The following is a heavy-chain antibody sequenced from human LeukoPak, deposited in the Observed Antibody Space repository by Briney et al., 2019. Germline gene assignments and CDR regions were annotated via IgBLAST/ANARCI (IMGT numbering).Heavy chain of an antibody. CDR2: ISSSSSYI. Sequence: PGGSLRLSCAASGFTFSSYSMNWVRQAPGKGLEWVSSISSSSSYIYYADSVKGRFTISRDNAKNSLYLQMTSLRAEDTAVYYCARDRLQSGSDYWGQGTLVTVSS. CDR3: ARDRLQSGSDY. CDR1: GFTFSSYS. J-gene: IGHJ4*02. D-gene: IGHD2-15*01. V-gene: IGHV3-21*01.